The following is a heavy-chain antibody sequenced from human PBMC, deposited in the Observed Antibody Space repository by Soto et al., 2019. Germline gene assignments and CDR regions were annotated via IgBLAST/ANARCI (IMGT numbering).Heavy chain of an antibody. CDR3: ARHNYGSGSTYFDY. V-gene: IGHV4-59*08. D-gene: IGHD3-10*01. J-gene: IGHJ4*02. Sequence: SETLSLTCTVSCGSISSYYWSWIRQPPGKKLEWIGYIYYSGSTNYKPSLKSRITISVDTSKNQFSLKLNSMTAADTAVYYCARHNYGSGSTYFDYWGQGTLVTVSS. CDR2: IYYSGST. CDR1: CGSISSYY.